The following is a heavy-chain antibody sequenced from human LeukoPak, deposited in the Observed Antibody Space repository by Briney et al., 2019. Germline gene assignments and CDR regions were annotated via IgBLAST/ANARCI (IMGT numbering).Heavy chain of an antibody. Sequence: ASVKVSCKVSGYTLTELSMHWVRQAPGKGLEWMGGFDPEDGETIYAPKFQGRVTMTEDTSTDTAYMELSSLRSEDTAVYYCATDAPRHYYGSGSYYVYWGQGTLVTVSS. J-gene: IGHJ4*02. D-gene: IGHD3-10*01. CDR3: ATDAPRHYYGSGSYYVY. CDR2: FDPEDGET. V-gene: IGHV1-24*01. CDR1: GYTLTELS.